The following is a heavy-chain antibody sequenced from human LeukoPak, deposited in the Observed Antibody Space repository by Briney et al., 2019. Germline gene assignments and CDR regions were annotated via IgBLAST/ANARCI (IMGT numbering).Heavy chain of an antibody. CDR3: ARHQRGDSDAFNL. D-gene: IGHD2-21*02. J-gene: IGHJ3*01. CDR1: GGSISNYY. CDR2: IYYSGRT. V-gene: IGHV4-59*01. Sequence: KPSETLSLTCTVSGGSISNYYWSWIRQPPGKGLEWIGYIYYSGRTTYNPSLKSRVTMSVDTSKNQFSLRLSSVTAADTAVYYCARHQRGDSDAFNLWGQGTLINVSS.